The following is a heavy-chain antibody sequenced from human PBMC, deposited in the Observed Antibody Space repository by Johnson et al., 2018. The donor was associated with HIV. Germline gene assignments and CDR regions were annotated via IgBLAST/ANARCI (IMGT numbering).Heavy chain of an antibody. V-gene: IGHV3-11*04. CDR1: GFTFRDYY. D-gene: IGHD1-7*01. Sequence: QEQLVESGGGLVQPGGSLRVSCAASGFTFRDYYMSWIRQAPGKGLEWVSYISTSGSTIYYADSVKGRFTISRDNSKNTLYLQMNSLRAEDTAVYYCATSLTGTRPFDIWGQGTMVTVSS. J-gene: IGHJ3*02. CDR2: ISTSGSTI. CDR3: ATSLTGTRPFDI.